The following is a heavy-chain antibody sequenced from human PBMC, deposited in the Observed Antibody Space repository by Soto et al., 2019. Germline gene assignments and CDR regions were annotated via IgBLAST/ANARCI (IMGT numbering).Heavy chain of an antibody. D-gene: IGHD5-18*01. CDR3: TRRRDWTAVDPLDY. V-gene: IGHV3-73*02. J-gene: IGHJ4*02. Sequence: EVQLVESGGGLVQPGGSLKLSCAASGFAFSDSAMHWVRQASGKGLEWIGRIRGKRGNDGTAYAASVKGRFTISRDDSXPTTYLQMNSLKIEDTAVYYWTRRRDWTAVDPLDYWGQGTLVTVSS. CDR1: GFAFSDSA. CDR2: IRGKRGNDGT.